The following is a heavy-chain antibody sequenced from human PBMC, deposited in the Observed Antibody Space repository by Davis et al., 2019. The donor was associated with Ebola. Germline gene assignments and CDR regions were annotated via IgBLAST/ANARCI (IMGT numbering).Heavy chain of an antibody. CDR1: GFTSRTYA. CDR3: ARDGDHYSDLDY. Sequence: GGPLRLSCAASGFTSRTYAMNWVPQAPGKGLEWVSAVSGSGTTTSYADSVKVRFTIPRDNTKNTLFLQMNSLRAEDTAVYYCARDGDHYSDLDYWGQGTLVTVSS. D-gene: IGHD4-11*01. J-gene: IGHJ4*02. V-gene: IGHV3-23*01. CDR2: VSGSGTTT.